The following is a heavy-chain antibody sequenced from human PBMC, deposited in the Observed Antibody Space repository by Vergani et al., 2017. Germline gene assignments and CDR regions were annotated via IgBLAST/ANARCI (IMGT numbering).Heavy chain of an antibody. CDR1: GGSISSYY. J-gene: IGHJ4*02. V-gene: IGHV4-59*01. Sequence: QVQLQESGPGLVKPSETLSLTCTVSGGSISSYYWSWIRQPPGKGLEWIGYIYYSGSTNYNPSLKSRVTISVDTSKNKFSLKLRSVTAADTAVYYCARYGGYCSGGSCFTGVFDYWGQGTLVTVSS. CDR2: IYYSGST. D-gene: IGHD2-15*01. CDR3: ARYGGYCSGGSCFTGVFDY.